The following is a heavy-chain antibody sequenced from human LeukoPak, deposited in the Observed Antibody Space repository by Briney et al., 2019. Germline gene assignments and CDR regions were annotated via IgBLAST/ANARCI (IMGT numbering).Heavy chain of an antibody. V-gene: IGHV4-39*07. D-gene: IGHD6-13*01. J-gene: IGHJ4*02. Sequence: SETLSLTCTVSAGSTSTTSYYWDWIRQSPEKGLEWIANIYYSGGTYYNPSLESRVTMAADTSKNQFYMKLSSVTAADTAMYYCARRRFPGTFAYWGQGALVTVS. CDR2: IYYSGGT. CDR3: ARRRFPGTFAY. CDR1: AGSTSTTSYY.